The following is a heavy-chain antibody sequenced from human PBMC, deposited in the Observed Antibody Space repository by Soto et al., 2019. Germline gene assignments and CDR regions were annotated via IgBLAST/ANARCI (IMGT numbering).Heavy chain of an antibody. CDR2: ISYDGSNK. J-gene: IGHJ4*02. CDR1: GFTFSSYT. V-gene: IGHV3-30-3*01. D-gene: IGHD6-13*01. Sequence: QVQLVESGGGVVQPGRSLRLSCAPSGFTFSSYTMHWVRQAPGKGLEWVAVISYDGSNKYYADSVKGRFTISRDNSNNTPYLQMNSLRAEDTALYYCARGGNPFDYWGQGTLVTVSS. CDR3: ARGGNPFDY.